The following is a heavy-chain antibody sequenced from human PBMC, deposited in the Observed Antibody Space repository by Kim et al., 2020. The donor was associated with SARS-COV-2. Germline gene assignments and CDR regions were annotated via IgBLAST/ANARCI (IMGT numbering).Heavy chain of an antibody. V-gene: IGHV1-2*02. CDR3: ARDRSRIVATSIPSY. CDR2: INPNSGGT. Sequence: ASVKVSCKASGYTFTGYYMHWVRQAPGQGLEWMGWINPNSGGTNYAQKFQGRVTMTRDTSISTAYMELSRLRSDDTAVYYCARDRSRIVATSIPSYWGQGTLVTVSS. J-gene: IGHJ4*02. CDR1: GYTFTGYY. D-gene: IGHD5-12*01.